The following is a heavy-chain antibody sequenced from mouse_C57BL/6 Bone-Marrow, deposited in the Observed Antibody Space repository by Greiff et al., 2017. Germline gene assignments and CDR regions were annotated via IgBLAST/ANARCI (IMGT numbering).Heavy chain of an antibody. J-gene: IGHJ4*01. Sequence: VQLKESGPELVKPGASVKISCKASGYSFTDYNMNWVKQSNGKSLEWIGVINPNYGTTSYNQKFKGKATLTVDPSSSTAYMQLNSLTSEDSAVYYCARKWTTVVADYAMDYWGQGTSVTVSA. CDR3: ARKWTTVVADYAMDY. D-gene: IGHD1-1*01. CDR2: INPNYGTT. V-gene: IGHV1-39*01. CDR1: GYSFTDYN.